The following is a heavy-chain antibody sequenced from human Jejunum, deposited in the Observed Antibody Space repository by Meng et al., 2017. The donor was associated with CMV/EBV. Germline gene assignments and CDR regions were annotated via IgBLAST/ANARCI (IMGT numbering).Heavy chain of an antibody. Sequence: QAQLVQFGGEVKKPGDSVKVSCKASGYTFTNYGITWVRQAPGQGLEWMGWINAYNGDTNYAQTLQGRVTMTTDTSTSTAYMELRSLRSDDTAVYYCARVEVGITSGDYWGQGTLVTVSS. CDR1: GYTFTNYG. J-gene: IGHJ4*02. V-gene: IGHV1-18*01. CDR3: ARVEVGITSGDY. CDR2: INAYNGDT. D-gene: IGHD1-26*01.